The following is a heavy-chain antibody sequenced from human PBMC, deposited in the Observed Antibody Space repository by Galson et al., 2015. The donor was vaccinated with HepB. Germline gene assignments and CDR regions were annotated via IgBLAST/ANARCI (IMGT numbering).Heavy chain of an antibody. CDR2: ISYDGSNK. Sequence: RLSCAASGFTFSSYAMHWVRQAPGKGLEWVAVISYDGSNKYYADSVKGRFTISRDNSKNTLYLQMNSLRAEDTAVYYCARERYYDFWSGYHNYYYYYMNVWGKGTTVTVSS. CDR1: GFTFSSYA. V-gene: IGHV3-30-3*01. D-gene: IGHD3-3*01. CDR3: ARERYYDFWSGYHNYYYYYMNV. J-gene: IGHJ6*03.